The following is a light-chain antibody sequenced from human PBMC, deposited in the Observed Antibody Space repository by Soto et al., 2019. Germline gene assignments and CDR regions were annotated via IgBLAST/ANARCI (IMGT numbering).Light chain of an antibody. CDR3: QHRSSCPRS. CDR1: QSVGTS. CDR2: DAA. V-gene: IGKV3-11*01. Sequence: DIVLTQSPATLSLSPGDRATLSCRASQSVGTSLAWYKQQPGQAPRLLIHDAAYRASGIPERFRGSGSGTEFSLSISSLEPEDFAVYYCQHRSSCPRSFGRGTKVEVK. J-gene: IGKJ1*01.